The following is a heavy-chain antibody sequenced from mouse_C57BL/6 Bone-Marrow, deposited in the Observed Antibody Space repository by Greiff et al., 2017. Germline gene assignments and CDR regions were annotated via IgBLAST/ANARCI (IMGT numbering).Heavy chain of an antibody. V-gene: IGHV1-81*01. Sequence: QVQLKESGAELARPGASVKLSCKASGYTFTSYGISWVKQRTGQGLEWIGEIYPRSGNTYYNDKFKGKATLTADKSSSTAYLVLRILTSEDSAVEFCARRDYGSSYRYWGQGTTLTVSA. CDR3: ARRDYGSSYRY. CDR1: GYTFTSYG. CDR2: IYPRSGNT. J-gene: IGHJ2*01. D-gene: IGHD1-1*01.